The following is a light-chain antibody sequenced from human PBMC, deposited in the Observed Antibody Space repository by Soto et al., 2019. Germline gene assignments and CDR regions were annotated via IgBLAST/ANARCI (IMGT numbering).Light chain of an antibody. CDR3: QQSYSTPPIT. CDR2: AAS. V-gene: IGKV1-39*01. Sequence: DIQMTQSPSSLSASVGDRVTITCRASQSISNYLNRYQQKPGKAPKLLISAASSLQSGVPSRFSGSGSGTDFTLTISSLQPEDFATYYCQQSYSTPPITFGQGTRLEIK. J-gene: IGKJ5*01. CDR1: QSISNY.